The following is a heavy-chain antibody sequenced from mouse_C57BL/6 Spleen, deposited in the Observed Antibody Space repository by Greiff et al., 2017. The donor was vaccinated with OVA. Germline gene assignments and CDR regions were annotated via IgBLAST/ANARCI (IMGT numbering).Heavy chain of an antibody. D-gene: IGHD2-10*02. CDR2: IYPGSGST. J-gene: IGHJ3*01. Sequence: VQLQQPGAELVKPGASVKLSCKASGYTFTSYWITWVKQRPGQGLEWIGDIYPGSGSTNYNEKFKSKATLTVDTSSSTAYMQLSSLTSEDSAVYYCEKWEGLYGNDVGFAYWGQGTLVTVSA. V-gene: IGHV1-55*01. CDR3: EKWEGLYGNDVGFAY. CDR1: GYTFTSYW.